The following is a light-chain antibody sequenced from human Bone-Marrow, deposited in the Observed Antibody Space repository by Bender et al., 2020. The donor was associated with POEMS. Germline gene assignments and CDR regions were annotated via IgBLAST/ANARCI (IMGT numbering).Light chain of an antibody. CDR2: SSH. CDR1: SSSIGAHA. CDR3: AVWDDSLHGWV. J-gene: IGLJ3*02. V-gene: IGLV1-44*01. Sequence: QSVLTQPPSASGTPGQRVTISCSGGSSSIGAHAVNWYQHLPGTAPKLLIYSSHRRPSEVPDRFSGSRSGTSASLAISGLQSEDEAAYYCAVWDDSLHGWVFGGGTKLTVL.